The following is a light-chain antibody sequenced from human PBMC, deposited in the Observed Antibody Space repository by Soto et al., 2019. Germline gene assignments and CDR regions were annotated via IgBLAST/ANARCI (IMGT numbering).Light chain of an antibody. CDR2: DTS. CDR1: QSVSRF. V-gene: IGKV3-15*01. Sequence: EIEMTQSPSTLSVSAGERVTLSCRASQSVSRFLAWYQQRPGQAPRLLIYDTSTRATGVPARFSGSGSGTELSLTISSLKSEDFAVYYCQQYDNWPPCTFGQGTKLEVK. J-gene: IGKJ2*02. CDR3: QQYDNWPPCT.